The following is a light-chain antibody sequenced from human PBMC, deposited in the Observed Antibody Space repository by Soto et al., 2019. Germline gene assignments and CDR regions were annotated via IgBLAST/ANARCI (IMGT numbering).Light chain of an antibody. J-gene: IGLJ1*01. CDR2: DVT. CDR3: SSYAGTHSV. CDR1: SSDVGGYDY. V-gene: IGLV2-8*02. Sequence: QCVLPQPASASRAAGQGGGLSCPGTSSDVGGYDYVSWYQQHPGKAPKLMIYDVTKRPSGVPDRFSGSKSGNTASLTVSGLQPEDEADYYCSSYAGTHSVFGAGTKVTVL.